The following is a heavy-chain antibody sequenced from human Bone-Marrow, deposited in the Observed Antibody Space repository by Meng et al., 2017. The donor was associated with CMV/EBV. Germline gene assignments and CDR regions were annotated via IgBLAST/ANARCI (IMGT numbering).Heavy chain of an antibody. J-gene: IGHJ6*02. CDR3: EREKTGTTYENYYYYYGKDV. D-gene: IGHD1-7*01. CDR2: IKQDGSEK. V-gene: IGHV3-7*01. CDR1: VFTFSNYW. Sequence: GVSLRLPCAVSVFTFSNYWMSWVHQAPGKGREWVANIKQDGSEKYYVDSVKGRFTISRDNANNPLHLQMNNMRAEDTAVYYCEREKTGTTYENYYYYYGKDVWGQGTSVTVSS.